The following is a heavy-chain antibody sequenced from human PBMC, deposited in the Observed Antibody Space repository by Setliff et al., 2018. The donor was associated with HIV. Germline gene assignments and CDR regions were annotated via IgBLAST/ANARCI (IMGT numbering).Heavy chain of an antibody. CDR1: GGSISSGDYY. CDR2: IFHRGNT. V-gene: IGHV4-30-4*01. D-gene: IGHD3-22*01. Sequence: PSETLSLTCIVSGGSISSGDYYWSWIRQPPGKGPEWIGYIFHRGNTFYNPSLKSRVRILVDTSKNQFSLNLTSVTAADTAVYYCARDKGRPHYYDDTGSYRSDALDIWGQGTMVTVSS. CDR3: ARDKGRPHYYDDTGSYRSDALDI. J-gene: IGHJ3*02.